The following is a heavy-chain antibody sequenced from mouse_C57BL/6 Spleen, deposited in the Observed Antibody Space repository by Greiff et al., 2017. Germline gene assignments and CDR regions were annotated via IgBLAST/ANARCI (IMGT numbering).Heavy chain of an antibody. CDR3: APTTGVPLAMDY. CDR1: GYTFTSYW. CDR2: INPSNGGT. V-gene: IGHV1-53*01. Sequence: QVQLQQPGTELVKPGASVKLSCKASGYTFTSYWMHWVKQRPGQGLAWIGNINPSNGGTNYNEKFKSKATLTVDKSSSTAYMQLSRLTSEDSAVYYWAPTTGVPLAMDYWGQGTSVTVSS. J-gene: IGHJ4*01. D-gene: IGHD1-1*01.